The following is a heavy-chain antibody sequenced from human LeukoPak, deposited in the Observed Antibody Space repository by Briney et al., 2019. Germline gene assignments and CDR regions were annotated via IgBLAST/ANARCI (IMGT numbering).Heavy chain of an antibody. Sequence: PSETLSLTCTVSGSSISSSSYYWGWIRQPPGKGLEWIGTIYYSGSTYYNPSLKSRVTISVDTSKNQFSLKLSSVTAADTAVYYCARHGRALRYFDWSKHNYVRAYYFDYWGQGTLVTVSS. CDR1: GSSISSSSYY. CDR2: IYYSGST. CDR3: ARHGRALRYFDWSKHNYVRAYYFDY. V-gene: IGHV4-39*01. D-gene: IGHD3-9*01. J-gene: IGHJ4*02.